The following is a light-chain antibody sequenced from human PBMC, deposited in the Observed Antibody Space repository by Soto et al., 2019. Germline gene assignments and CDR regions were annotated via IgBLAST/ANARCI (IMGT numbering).Light chain of an antibody. CDR1: SSDVGGYNY. V-gene: IGLV2-14*01. Sequence: QSALTQPASVSGSPGQSITISCTGTSSDVGGYNYVSWYQQHPGKAPKLMIYDVSNRPSGGSNRCSGSKAVNTASLTISGLQAEDEADYYYSSYTGSSLYVVGTGTKLTVL. J-gene: IGLJ1*01. CDR3: SSYTGSSLYV. CDR2: DVS.